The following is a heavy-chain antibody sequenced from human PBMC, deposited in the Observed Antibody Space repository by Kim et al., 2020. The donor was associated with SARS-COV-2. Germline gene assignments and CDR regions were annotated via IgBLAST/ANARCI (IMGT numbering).Heavy chain of an antibody. CDR1: GYTFTDYY. V-gene: IGHV1-2*06. D-gene: IGHD2-15*01. J-gene: IGHJ5*01. CDR2: INLNIGGT. CDR3: ARGFCSGGNCYRNPSFFD. Sequence: ASVKVSCKASGYTFTDYYIHWVRQAPGQGPEWMGRINLNIGGTNYEQKFQGRVTMTRDTSINTAYMELTSLRPDDTAVYYCARGFCSGGNCYRNPSFFD.